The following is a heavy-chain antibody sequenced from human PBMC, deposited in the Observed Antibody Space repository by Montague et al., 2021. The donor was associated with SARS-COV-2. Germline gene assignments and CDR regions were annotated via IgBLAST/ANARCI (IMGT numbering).Heavy chain of an antibody. V-gene: IGHV4-39*07. CDR1: GRSISSSSYY. CDR2: IYYSGST. CDR3: ARVGHQQLVRLSGMDV. Sequence: SDTLSLTCTVSGRSISSSSYYWGWIRQPPGKGLEWIGSIYYSGSTYYNPSLKSRVTISVDTSKNQFSLKLSSVTAADTAVYYCARVGHQQLVRLSGMDVWGQGTTVTVSS. D-gene: IGHD6-13*01. J-gene: IGHJ6*02.